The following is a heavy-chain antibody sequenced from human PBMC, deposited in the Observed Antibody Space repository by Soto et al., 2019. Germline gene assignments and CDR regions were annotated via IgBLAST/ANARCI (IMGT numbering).Heavy chain of an antibody. CDR2: ISGSGGGT. CDR3: TKESGSSGRCHAGGDY. D-gene: IGHD2-15*01. Sequence: SMRLSCAASELTFSNFAIRCVSQTQRKGLEWVSDISGSGGGTYYADSVKGRFTISRDSSKKTLYLQMNSLRAEDTAVYFCTKESGSSGRCHAGGDYWGKGTLVTV. V-gene: IGHV3-23*01. J-gene: IGHJ4*02. CDR1: ELTFSNFA.